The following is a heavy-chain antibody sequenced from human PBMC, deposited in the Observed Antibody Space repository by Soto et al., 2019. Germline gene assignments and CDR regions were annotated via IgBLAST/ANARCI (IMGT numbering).Heavy chain of an antibody. Sequence: EVQLAESGGGLVKPGGSLRLSCAASGFTLSDHYMDWVRQAPGKGLEWVGRSRDKAHSHTTEYAASVKGRFTITRGDSGNSLYVQMNSLKTEDTAVYFCARGVVSTGYFDYWGQGTLVTVSS. D-gene: IGHD5-12*01. CDR3: ARGVVSTGYFDY. J-gene: IGHJ4*02. V-gene: IGHV3-72*01. CDR2: SRDKAHSHTT. CDR1: GFTLSDHY.